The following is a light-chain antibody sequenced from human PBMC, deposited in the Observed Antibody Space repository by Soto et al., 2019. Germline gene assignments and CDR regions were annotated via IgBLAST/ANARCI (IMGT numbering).Light chain of an antibody. J-gene: IGKJ5*01. V-gene: IGKV3-11*01. CDR3: QHGGT. CDR2: DAS. CDR1: QSVSHY. Sequence: EIVLTQSPATLSLSTGERATVSCRASQSVSHYLGWYQQKPGQAPRLLIYDASNRATGIPARFSGSVSGTDFTLAITSLEPEDFAVDYCQHGGTIGQGTRVEIK.